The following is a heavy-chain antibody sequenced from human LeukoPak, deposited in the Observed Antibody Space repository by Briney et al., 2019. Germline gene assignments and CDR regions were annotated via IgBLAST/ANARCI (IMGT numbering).Heavy chain of an antibody. Sequence: SETLSLTCTVSGGSISSWGNYWSWIRQHPENGLEYIGYIYYGGSTYYNPSLMSRATISVDTSKNQFSLKLSSVTAADTAVYYCARDRHSGGSYPRRGQGALVTVSS. CDR3: ARDRHSGGSYPR. CDR1: GGSISSWGNY. D-gene: IGHD2-15*01. CDR2: IYYGGST. J-gene: IGHJ4*02. V-gene: IGHV4-31*03.